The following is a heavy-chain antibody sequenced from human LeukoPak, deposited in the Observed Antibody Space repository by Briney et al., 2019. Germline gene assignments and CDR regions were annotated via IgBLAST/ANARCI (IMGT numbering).Heavy chain of an antibody. CDR1: GYTFTNYY. V-gene: IGHV1-46*01. D-gene: IGHD3-22*01. Sequence: ASVKVSCKASGYTFTNYYMHWVRQAPGQGLEWMGVIDPSAGSTTYAQKFQGIVTMTRDTATNTVYMELSSLRSEDTAVYYCARAHYASSNIKVPFDVWGKGTTATVSS. CDR3: ARAHYASSNIKVPFDV. CDR2: IDPSAGST. J-gene: IGHJ6*04.